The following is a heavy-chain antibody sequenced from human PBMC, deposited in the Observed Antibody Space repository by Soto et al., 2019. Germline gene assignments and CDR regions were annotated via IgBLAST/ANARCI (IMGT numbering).Heavy chain of an antibody. J-gene: IGHJ4*02. Sequence: EVQLLESGGGLVQPGGSLRLSCAASGFTFSSYAMSWVRQAPGKGLEWVSAISGSGGSTYYADSVKGRFTISRDNSKNTLYLQMNSLRAEDTAVYYCAKVSHVLRFLEWLPHFDYWGQGTLVTVSS. D-gene: IGHD3-3*01. V-gene: IGHV3-23*01. CDR2: ISGSGGST. CDR1: GFTFSSYA. CDR3: AKVSHVLRFLEWLPHFDY.